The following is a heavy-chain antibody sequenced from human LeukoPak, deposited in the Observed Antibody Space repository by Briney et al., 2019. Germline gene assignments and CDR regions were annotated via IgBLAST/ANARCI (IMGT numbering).Heavy chain of an antibody. CDR1: GGSISSSSYY. D-gene: IGHD6-19*01. V-gene: IGHV4-39*07. J-gene: IGHJ4*02. CDR3: ARVRIAVAGFFDY. Sequence: SETPSLTCTVSGGSISSSSYYWGWIRQPPGKGLEWIGSIYYSGSTYYNPSLKSRVTISVDTSKNQFSLKLSSVTAADTAVYYCARVRIAVAGFFDYWGQGTLVTVSS. CDR2: IYYSGST.